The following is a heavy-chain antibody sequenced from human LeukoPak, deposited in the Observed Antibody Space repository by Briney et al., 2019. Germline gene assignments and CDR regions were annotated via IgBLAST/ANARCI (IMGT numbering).Heavy chain of an antibody. CDR3: TTDTFGARDS. V-gene: IGHV3-74*01. D-gene: IGHD3-10*01. Sequence: PGGSLRLSCAASGYTFSRYWMHWVRQGPGKALVWVSRINEDGSSTSYAESVGGRLTISRDNAKNTLYLQMNSLRAEDAAVYYCTTDTFGARDSWGQGTLVTVSS. CDR2: INEDGSST. CDR1: GYTFSRYW. J-gene: IGHJ4*02.